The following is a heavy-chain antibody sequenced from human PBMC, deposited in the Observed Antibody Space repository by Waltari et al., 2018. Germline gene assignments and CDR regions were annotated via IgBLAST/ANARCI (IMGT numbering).Heavy chain of an antibody. V-gene: IGHV4-39*02. D-gene: IGHD2-15*01. CDR3: ARRGDWLPLDAFDI. CDR2: IYPGGDT. J-gene: IGHJ3*02. Sequence: QLQLQESGPGLVKSSETLSLTCTVSGGSISRSAYYWVWLRQPPGKELEWIGSIYPGGDTYYHSSLGRRVRLSVDRSSNHFSMRLRSVTAADTAVYYCARRGDWLPLDAFDIWGQGTVVTVSS. CDR1: GGSISRSAYY.